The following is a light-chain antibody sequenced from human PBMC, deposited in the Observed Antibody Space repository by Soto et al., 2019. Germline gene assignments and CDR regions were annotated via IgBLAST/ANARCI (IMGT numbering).Light chain of an antibody. V-gene: IGKV3-20*01. Sequence: EIVLTQSPGTLSLSPGDRATLSCRASQSISSSYLAWYQQKPGQPPRLLIYLASIRDTGIPDRFTGSGSGTDFTLTIRRLEPEDFAVYYCQHYCTSPRTFGQGTKVEIK. J-gene: IGKJ1*01. CDR2: LAS. CDR1: QSISSSY. CDR3: QHYCTSPRT.